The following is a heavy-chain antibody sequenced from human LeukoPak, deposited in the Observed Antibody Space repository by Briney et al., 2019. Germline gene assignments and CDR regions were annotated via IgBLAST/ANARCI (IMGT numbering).Heavy chain of an antibody. D-gene: IGHD3-22*01. Sequence: GGSLRLSCVISGFIFYNYGMTWVRQAPGKGLEWVADIKEDGSEKKYVDSVKGRFTISRDNAQNVVHLEMDSLRAEDTAIYYCAKMYLFESSLYRPSDYWGQGTLVTVAS. CDR2: IKEDGSEK. V-gene: IGHV3-7*01. CDR1: GFIFYNYG. CDR3: AKMYLFESSLYRPSDY. J-gene: IGHJ4*02.